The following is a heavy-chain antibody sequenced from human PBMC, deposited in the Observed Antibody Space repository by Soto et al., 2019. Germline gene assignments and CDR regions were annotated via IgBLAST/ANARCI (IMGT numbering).Heavy chain of an antibody. CDR1: GFTVSSHY. D-gene: IGHD2-15*01. Sequence: EVQLVESGGDLVQPGGSLRLSCAASGFTVSSHYMNSVRQAPGKGLEWVSIIQRCGSTFYADPVRGRFTISRDNSKNTLFLQMNSLIVDDTAMYYCSRDDVYCSGGSVYWVPMDVWGRGTTVTVSS. J-gene: IGHJ6*04. CDR3: SRDDVYCSGGSVYWVPMDV. V-gene: IGHV3-66*01. CDR2: IQRCGST.